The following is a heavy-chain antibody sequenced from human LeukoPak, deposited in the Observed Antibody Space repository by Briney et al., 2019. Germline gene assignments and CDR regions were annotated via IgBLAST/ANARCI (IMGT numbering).Heavy chain of an antibody. V-gene: IGHV4-34*01. CDR1: GGSFSGYY. D-gene: IGHD6-19*01. J-gene: IGHJ4*02. CDR3: ARAASIAVVIN. CDR2: INHSGST. Sequence: SETLSLTCAVYGGSFSGYYWSWIRQPPGKGLEWIGEINHSGSTNYNPSLESRVTISVDTSKNQFSLKLSSVTATDTAVYYCARAASIAVVINWGQGTLVTVSS.